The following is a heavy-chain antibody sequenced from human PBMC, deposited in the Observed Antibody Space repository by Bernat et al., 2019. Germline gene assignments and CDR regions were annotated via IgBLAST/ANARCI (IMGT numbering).Heavy chain of an antibody. CDR1: GFTFSSYA. Sequence: QVQLVESGGGVVQPGRSLRLSCAASGFTFSSYAMHWVRQAPGKGLEWGAVISYDGSNKYYADSVKGRFTISRDNSKNTLYLQMNSLRAEDTAVYYCARDRLRYFDWGGVDYWGQGTLVTVSS. V-gene: IGHV3-30*01. CDR3: ARDRLRYFDWGGVDY. J-gene: IGHJ4*02. CDR2: ISYDGSNK. D-gene: IGHD3-9*01.